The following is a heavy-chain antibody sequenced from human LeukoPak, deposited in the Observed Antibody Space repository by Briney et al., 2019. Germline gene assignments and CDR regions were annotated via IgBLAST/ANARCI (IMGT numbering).Heavy chain of an antibody. D-gene: IGHD3-22*01. Sequence: GGSLRLSCAASGFTFSSYEMNWVRQAPGKGLEWVSYISSSGSTIYYADSVKGRFTISRDNAKNSLYLQMNSLRAEDTAVYYCASGVGLGEEHYYDSSGFRDYWGQGTLVTVSS. J-gene: IGHJ4*02. V-gene: IGHV3-48*03. CDR1: GFTFSSYE. CDR3: ASGVGLGEEHYYDSSGFRDY. CDR2: ISSSGSTI.